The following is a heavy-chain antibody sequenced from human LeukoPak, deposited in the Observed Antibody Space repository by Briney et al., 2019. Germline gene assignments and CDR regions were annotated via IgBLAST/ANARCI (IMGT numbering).Heavy chain of an antibody. CDR3: ARVFLGATGNDAFDI. CDR1: GYTFTSYG. Sequence: ASVKVSCKASGYTFTSYGISWVRQAPGQGLEWMGWISAYNGNTNYAQKLQGRVTMTTDTSTSTAYMELRSLRSDDTAVYYCARVFLGATGNDAFDIWGQGTMVTVSS. D-gene: IGHD1-26*01. CDR2: ISAYNGNT. J-gene: IGHJ3*02. V-gene: IGHV1-18*01.